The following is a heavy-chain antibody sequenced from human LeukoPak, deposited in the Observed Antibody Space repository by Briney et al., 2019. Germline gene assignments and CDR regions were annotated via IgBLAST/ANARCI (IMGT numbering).Heavy chain of an antibody. V-gene: IGHV3-9*03. J-gene: IGHJ4*02. D-gene: IGHD3-10*01. CDR3: VKDSPPGRLTVYHALFDY. CDR1: GFSFDEYA. Sequence: PGRSLRLSCAASGFSFDEYAMHWVRQAPGKGLEWVSGISWNSGSIGYADSVKGRFTISRDNAKNSLYLQMNSLRPEDMALYYCVKDSPPGRLTVYHALFDYWGQGTLVSVSS. CDR2: ISWNSGSI.